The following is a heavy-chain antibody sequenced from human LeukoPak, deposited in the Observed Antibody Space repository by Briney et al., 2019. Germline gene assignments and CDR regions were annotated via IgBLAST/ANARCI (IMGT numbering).Heavy chain of an antibody. V-gene: IGHV1-69*05. J-gene: IGHJ3*02. Sequence: GASVKVSCKASGGTFSSYAIIWVRQAPGQGLEWMGGIIPIFGTANYAQKFQGRVTITTDESTSTAYMELSSLRSEDTAVYYCARDRSRYCSSTSCARVAFDIWGQGTMVTVSS. D-gene: IGHD2-2*01. CDR2: IIPIFGTA. CDR3: ARDRSRYCSSTSCARVAFDI. CDR1: GGTFSSYA.